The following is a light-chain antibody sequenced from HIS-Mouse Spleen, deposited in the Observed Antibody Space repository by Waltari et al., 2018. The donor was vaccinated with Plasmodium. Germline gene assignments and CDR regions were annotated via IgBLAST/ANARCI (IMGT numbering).Light chain of an antibody. CDR2: EGS. V-gene: IGLV2-23*03. J-gene: IGLJ3*02. CDR3: CSYAGSSTFV. Sequence: QSALTQPASVSGSPGQSITISCTGTSSDVGSYNLVSCYQQHPGKAPKLMIYEGSKRPPGVSNRFSGSKSGNTASLTISGLQAEDEADYYCCSYAGSSTFVFGGGTKLTVL. CDR1: SSDVGSYNL.